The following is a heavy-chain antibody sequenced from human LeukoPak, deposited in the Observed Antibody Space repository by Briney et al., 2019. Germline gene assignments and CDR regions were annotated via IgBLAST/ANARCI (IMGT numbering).Heavy chain of an antibody. D-gene: IGHD6-6*01. CDR1: GFTFSSYS. J-gene: IGHJ4*02. Sequence: GGSLRLSCAASGFTFSSYSMNWVRQAPGKGLEWVSSISSSSSYIYYADSVKGRFTISRDNSKNTLYLQMNSLRAEDTAMYYCAKGPRAYSSSPTYYFDYWGQGTLVTVSS. CDR2: ISSSSSYI. CDR3: AKGPRAYSSSPTYYFDY. V-gene: IGHV3-21*01.